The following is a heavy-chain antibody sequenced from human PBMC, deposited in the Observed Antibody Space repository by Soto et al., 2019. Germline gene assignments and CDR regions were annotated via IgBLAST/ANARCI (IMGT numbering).Heavy chain of an antibody. CDR1: GFTFSSHD. J-gene: IGHJ4*02. CDR3: ARRFCSTGSCRGIGFDY. Sequence: GGSLRLSCAASGFTFSSHDMHWVRQATGKGPEWVSAIGADGGTYYLGSVKGRFTISRENAKNSLYLQMNSLRVGDTAVYYCARRFCSTGSCRGIGFDYWGQGTLVTVSS. CDR2: IGADGGT. D-gene: IGHD2-15*01. V-gene: IGHV3-13*01.